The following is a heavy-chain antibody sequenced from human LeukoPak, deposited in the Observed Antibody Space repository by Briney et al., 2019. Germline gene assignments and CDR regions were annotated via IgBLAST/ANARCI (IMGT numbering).Heavy chain of an antibody. CDR2: ISSSSTTI. J-gene: IGHJ4*02. CDR1: GFTFSSYS. Sequence: PGGSLRLSCAASGFTFSSYSMNWVRQAPGKGLEWVSYISSSSTTIYSADSVKGLFTISRDNAKNSLYLQMNSLRAEDTAVYYCARDFRYYFDYWGQGTLVTVSS. V-gene: IGHV3-48*01. CDR3: ARDFRYYFDY. D-gene: IGHD3-10*01.